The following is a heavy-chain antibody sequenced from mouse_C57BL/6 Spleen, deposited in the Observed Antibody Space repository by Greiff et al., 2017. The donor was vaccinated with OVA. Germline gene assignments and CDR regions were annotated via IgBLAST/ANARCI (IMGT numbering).Heavy chain of an antibody. D-gene: IGHD1-1*01. V-gene: IGHV1-62-2*01. CDR2: FYPGSGSI. CDR3: ARHATPYYYGSSPYYFDY. J-gene: IGHJ2*01. CDR1: GYTFTEYT. Sequence: QVQLQQSGAELVKPGASVKLSCKASGYTFTEYTIHWVKQRSGQGLEWIGWFYPGSGSIKYNENFKDKATLTADKSSSTVYMELSRLTSEDSAVYFCARHATPYYYGSSPYYFDYWGQGTTLTVSS.